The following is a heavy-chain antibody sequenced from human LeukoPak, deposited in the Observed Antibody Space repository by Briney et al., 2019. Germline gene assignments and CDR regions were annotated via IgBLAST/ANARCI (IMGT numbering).Heavy chain of an antibody. CDR3: ARDSYYESTGYYFSDY. Sequence: GGSLRLSCAVSGFTVSSNYMSWVRQAPGKGLEWVSVIYSGGNTYYADSVKGRFTISRDNSKKMLYLQMNSLRAEDMAVYYCARDSYYESTGYYFSDYWGQGTLVTVSS. D-gene: IGHD3-22*01. CDR2: IYSGGNT. J-gene: IGHJ4*02. CDR1: GFTVSSNY. V-gene: IGHV3-53*01.